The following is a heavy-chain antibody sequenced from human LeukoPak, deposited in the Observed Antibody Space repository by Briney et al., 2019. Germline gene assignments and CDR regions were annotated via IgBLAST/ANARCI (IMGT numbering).Heavy chain of an antibody. CDR3: ATAGYCTNGVCYRTFDY. CDR1: GYTLTELS. D-gene: IGHD2-8*01. Sequence: ASVRVSCKVSGYTLTELSMHEVRQATGKGLEWMGGLDPEDGETIYAQKFQGRVTMTEDTSTDTAYMELSSLRSEDTAVYYCATAGYCTNGVCYRTFDYWGQGTLVTVSS. CDR2: LDPEDGET. V-gene: IGHV1-24*01. J-gene: IGHJ4*02.